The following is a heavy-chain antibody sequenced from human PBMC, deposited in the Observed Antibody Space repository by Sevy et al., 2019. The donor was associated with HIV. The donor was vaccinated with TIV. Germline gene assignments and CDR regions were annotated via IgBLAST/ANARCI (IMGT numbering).Heavy chain of an antibody. CDR2: INSDGSST. V-gene: IGHV3-74*01. J-gene: IGHJ6*02. CDR1: GLTFSSYW. D-gene: IGHD2-2*01. CDR3: VRQRGDTVVLPDVLPDYGMDV. Sequence: GRSLRLSCAASGLTFSSYWMHWVRQAPGKGLVWVSRINSDGSSTSYADSVKGRFTISRDNAKNTLYLQMNSLRAEDTAVYYCVRQRGDTVVLPDVLPDYGMDVWGQGTTVTVSS.